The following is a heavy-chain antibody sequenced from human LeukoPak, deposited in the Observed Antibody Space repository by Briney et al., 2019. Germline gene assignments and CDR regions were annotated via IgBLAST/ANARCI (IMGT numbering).Heavy chain of an antibody. D-gene: IGHD2-15*01. V-gene: IGHV1-2*02. CDR3: ARDRDGGYCSGGNCYSGGWFDP. J-gene: IGHJ5*02. CDR1: GYTFTDHY. CDR2: INPNSGGT. Sequence: ASVKVSCKASGYTFTDHYMHWVRQAPGQGLEWMGWINPNSGGTIYAQKFQGRVTMTRDTSTSTVYMELSSLRSEDTAVYYCARDRDGGYCSGGNCYSGGWFDPWGQGTLVTVSS.